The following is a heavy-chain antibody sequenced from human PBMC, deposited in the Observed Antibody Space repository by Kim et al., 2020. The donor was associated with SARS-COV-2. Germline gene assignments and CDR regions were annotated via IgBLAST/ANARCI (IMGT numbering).Heavy chain of an antibody. CDR3: AHRLFYRTTYANYCFDY. CDR2: IYWDDDK. V-gene: IGHV2-5*02. CDR1: GFSLSTTAVG. J-gene: IGHJ4*02. Sequence: SGPTLVNPTQTLTLTCTFSGFSLSTTAVGVGWIRQSPGKALEWLALIYWDDDKRYSPPLKSRLTITKDTFKNQVALTMINMDPVDTATYYCAHRLFYRTTYANYCFDYWGQGTLVTVTS. D-gene: IGHD1-7*01.